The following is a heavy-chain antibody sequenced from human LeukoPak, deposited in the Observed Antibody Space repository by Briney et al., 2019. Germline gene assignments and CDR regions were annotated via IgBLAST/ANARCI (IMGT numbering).Heavy chain of an antibody. J-gene: IGHJ4*02. Sequence: SETLSLTCTVSGGSIRSSNYYWGWIRQPPGKGLEWIGSVYSSGRTYYNPSLTSRVTVSVDTSKNQFSLKLRSVTAADTAVYYCARGNKDLVPGDWGQGTLVTVSS. V-gene: IGHV4-39*07. CDR2: VYSSGRT. CDR1: GGSIRSSNYY. CDR3: ARGNKDLVPGD. D-gene: IGHD3-10*01.